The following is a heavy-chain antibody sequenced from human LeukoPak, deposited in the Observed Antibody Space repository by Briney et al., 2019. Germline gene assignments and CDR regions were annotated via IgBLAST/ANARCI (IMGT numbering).Heavy chain of an antibody. J-gene: IGHJ3*02. D-gene: IGHD1-26*01. Sequence: PGGSLRLSCAASGFTFSSYGMSWVRQAPGKGLEWVSAISGSGGSTYYADSVKGRFTISRDNSKNTLYLQMNSLRAEDTAVYYCAREDLNSGSANGGDAFDIWGQGTMVTVSS. CDR3: AREDLNSGSANGGDAFDI. V-gene: IGHV3-23*01. CDR2: ISGSGGST. CDR1: GFTFSSYG.